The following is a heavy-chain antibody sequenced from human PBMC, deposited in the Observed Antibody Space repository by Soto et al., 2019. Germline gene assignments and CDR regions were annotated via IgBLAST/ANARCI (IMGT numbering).Heavy chain of an antibody. V-gene: IGHV4-59*08. Sequence: QVQLQESGPGLVKPSETLSLTCTVSGDSISSYYWSWIRQPPGKGLEWIGYIYYSGSTNYNPSLKSRVTISVDTSKNQFSPNLSSVTAADTAVYYCAKPGNYDAFDIWGQGTMVTVSS. CDR1: GDSISSYY. D-gene: IGHD3-10*01. CDR3: AKPGNYDAFDI. CDR2: IYYSGST. J-gene: IGHJ3*02.